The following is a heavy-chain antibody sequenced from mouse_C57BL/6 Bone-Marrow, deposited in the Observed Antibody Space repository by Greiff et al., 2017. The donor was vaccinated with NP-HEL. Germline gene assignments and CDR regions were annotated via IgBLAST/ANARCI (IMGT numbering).Heavy chain of an antibody. Sequence: EVQLQQSGAELVRPGASVKLSCTASGFNIKDDYMHWVKQRPEQGLEWIGWIDPENGDTEYASKFQGKATITADTSSNTAYLQLSSLTSEDTAVYYCTTKSFHWYFDVWGTGTTVTVSS. CDR3: TTKSFHWYFDV. J-gene: IGHJ1*03. CDR1: GFNIKDDY. CDR2: IDPENGDT. V-gene: IGHV14-4*01.